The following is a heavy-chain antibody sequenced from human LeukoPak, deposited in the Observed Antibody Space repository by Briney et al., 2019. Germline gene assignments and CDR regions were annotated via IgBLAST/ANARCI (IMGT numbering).Heavy chain of an antibody. J-gene: IGHJ4*02. CDR2: MNPNSGNT. Sequence: GASVKVSCKASGYTFTSYDINWVRQATGQGLEWTGWMNPNSGNTGYAQKFQGRVTMTRSTSISTAYMELSSLRSEDTAVYYCARAVGRGEYYYGSGSYYIDYWGQGTLVTVSS. V-gene: IGHV1-8*01. CDR3: ARAVGRGEYYYGSGSYYIDY. D-gene: IGHD3-10*01. CDR1: GYTFTSYD.